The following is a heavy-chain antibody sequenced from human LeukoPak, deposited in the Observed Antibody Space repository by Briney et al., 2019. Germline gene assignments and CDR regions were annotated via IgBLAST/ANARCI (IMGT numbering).Heavy chain of an antibody. CDR2: IRRDGGEA. J-gene: IGHJ4*02. CDR1: GFTLSNFR. D-gene: IGHD6-13*01. CDR3: ARDFAAAVG. Sequence: PGGSLRLSCAASGFTLSNFRMSWVRQAPGKGLEWVANIRRDGGEAHYVESVRGRFIVSRDNAKNSVFLQMNSLRAEDTAVYYCARDFAAAVGWGQGTLVTVSS. V-gene: IGHV3-7*01.